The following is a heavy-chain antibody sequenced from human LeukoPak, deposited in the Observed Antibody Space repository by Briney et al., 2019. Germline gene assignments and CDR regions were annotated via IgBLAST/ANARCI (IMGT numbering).Heavy chain of an antibody. J-gene: IGHJ4*02. CDR3: ARDWAYYDILTGSEADY. CDR1: GFTFSSYE. CDR2: ISSSGSNI. D-gene: IGHD3-9*01. Sequence: GGSLRLSCAASGFTFSSYEMNWVRQAPGKGLEWVSYISSSGSNIYYADSVKGRFTISRDNAKNSLYLQMNSLRAEDTAVYYCARDWAYYDILTGSEADYWGQGTLATVSS. V-gene: IGHV3-48*03.